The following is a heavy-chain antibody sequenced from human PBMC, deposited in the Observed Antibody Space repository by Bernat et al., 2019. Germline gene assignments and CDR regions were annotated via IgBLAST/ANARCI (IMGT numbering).Heavy chain of an antibody. J-gene: IGHJ4*02. CDR3: AKLVGATHPLDY. CDR2: ISYDGSNK. CDR1: GFTFSSYG. Sequence: QVQLVESGGGVVQPGRSLRLSCAASGFTFSSYGMHWVRQAPGKGLEWVAVISYDGSNKYYADSVKGRFTISRDNSKNTLYLQMNSLRAEDTAVYYCAKLVGATHPLDYWGQGTLVTVSS. D-gene: IGHD1-26*01. V-gene: IGHV3-30*18.